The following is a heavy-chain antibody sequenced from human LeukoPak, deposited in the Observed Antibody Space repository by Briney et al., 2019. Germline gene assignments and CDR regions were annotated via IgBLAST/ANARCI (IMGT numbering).Heavy chain of an antibody. V-gene: IGHV4-59*01. Sequence: SLTFTVSRGSFSRFYWGWIRQPPGRGLEWIGYIYDTGTTNYNPSLSSRVTISLDTSKNLFSLKLTSVTAADTAVYYCARGLTADSWGQGTLVTVSS. CDR1: RGSFSRFY. J-gene: IGHJ4*02. D-gene: IGHD5-18*01. CDR2: IYDTGTT. CDR3: ARGLTADS.